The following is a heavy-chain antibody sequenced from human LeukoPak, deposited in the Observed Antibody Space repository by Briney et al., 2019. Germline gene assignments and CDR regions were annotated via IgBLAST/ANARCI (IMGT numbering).Heavy chain of an antibody. CDR2: VYHSGST. J-gene: IGHJ4*02. CDR3: ARDSPGSGLNCDQ. CDR1: GGSISSYY. V-gene: IGHV4-59*12. D-gene: IGHD3-10*01. Sequence: SETLSLTCTVSGGSISSYYGAWIRQPPGKGLEWIGEVYHSGSTDYNPSLKSRVTISVDKSKNQFSLKLNSVTAADTAVYYCARDSPGSGLNCDQWGQGTLITVSS.